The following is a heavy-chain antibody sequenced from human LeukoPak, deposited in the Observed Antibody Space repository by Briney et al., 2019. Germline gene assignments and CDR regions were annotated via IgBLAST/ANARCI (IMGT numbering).Heavy chain of an antibody. CDR1: GGSISTYY. D-gene: IGHD6-6*01. J-gene: IGHJ4*02. CDR2: INYSGST. V-gene: IGHV4-59*08. CDR3: ARHFSGAAPGLV. Sequence: SETLSLTCTVSGGSISTYYWSWIRQPPGKGLEWIGYINYSGSTNYNPSLKSRVTISVDTSKNQFSLKLSSVTAADTAVYYCARHFSGAAPGLVWGQGTLVTVSS.